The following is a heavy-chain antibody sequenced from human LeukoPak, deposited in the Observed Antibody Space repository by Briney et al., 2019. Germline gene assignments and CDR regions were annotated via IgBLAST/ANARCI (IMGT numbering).Heavy chain of an antibody. CDR2: IKTNGSEK. V-gene: IGHV3-7*03. J-gene: IGHJ4*02. CDR3: AKVRGSSGYFFYYFDY. CDR1: GFTFSNYW. Sequence: GGSLRLSREGSGFTFSNYWIGCVRQPPGKGLQWGANIKTNGSEKSYVASLKGQFTISRDNAKTSLYLQMNSLRAEDTALYYCAKVRGSSGYFFYYFDYWGQGTLVTVSS. D-gene: IGHD3-22*01.